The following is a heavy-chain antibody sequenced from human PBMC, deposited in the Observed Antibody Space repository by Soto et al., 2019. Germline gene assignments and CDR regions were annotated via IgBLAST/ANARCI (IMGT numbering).Heavy chain of an antibody. J-gene: IGHJ4*02. CDR1: GGTFSSYT. CDR3: ARVSAAANVDY. D-gene: IGHD2-2*01. V-gene: IGHV1-69*13. CDR2: IIPIFGTA. Sequence: VAAVKVSCKASGGTFSSYTISWVRQAPGQGLGWMGGIIPIFGTANYAQKFQGRVTITADESTSTAYMELSSLRSEDTAVYYCARVSAAANVDYWGQGTLVTVSS.